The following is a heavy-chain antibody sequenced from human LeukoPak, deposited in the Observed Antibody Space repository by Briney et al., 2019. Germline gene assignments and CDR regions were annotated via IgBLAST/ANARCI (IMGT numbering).Heavy chain of an antibody. D-gene: IGHD4-17*01. V-gene: IGHV4-59*01. CDR2: IYHSGST. CDR1: GGSISTYY. J-gene: IGHJ4*02. Sequence: SETLSLTCTVSGGSISTYYWNWIRQPPGKGLEWIGYIYHSGSTNYNPSLKSRVTISVDTSKNQFSLKLSSVTAANTAVYYCARVKGHDYGEHFDYWGQGTLVTVSS. CDR3: ARVKGHDYGEHFDY.